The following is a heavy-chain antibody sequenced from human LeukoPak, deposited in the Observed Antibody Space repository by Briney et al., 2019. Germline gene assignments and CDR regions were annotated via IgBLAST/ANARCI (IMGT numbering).Heavy chain of an antibody. CDR2: ISAYNGNT. CDR3: ARDRSTVTTLYYYYYYMDV. D-gene: IGHD4-17*01. Sequence: ASVKVSCKASGYTFTSYGISWVRQAPGQGLEWMGWISAYNGNTNYAQKLQGRVTMTTDTSTSTAYMELRSLRSDDTAVHYCARDRSTVTTLYYYYYYMDVWGKGTTVTVSS. CDR1: GYTFTSYG. J-gene: IGHJ6*03. V-gene: IGHV1-18*01.